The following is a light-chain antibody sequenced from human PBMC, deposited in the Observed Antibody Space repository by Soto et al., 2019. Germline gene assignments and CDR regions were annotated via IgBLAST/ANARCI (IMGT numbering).Light chain of an antibody. CDR1: QSISSSY. CDR2: AAS. J-gene: IGKJ1*01. V-gene: IGKV3-20*01. CDR3: QQYGSSPKT. Sequence: EIVLTQSPGTLSLSPGERATLSCRASQSISSSYLAWYQQKPGQAPRLLIYAASSRATGIPDRFSVSGSGTDFTLTINRLEPEDFAVYYCQQYGSSPKTFGKGTKVDIK.